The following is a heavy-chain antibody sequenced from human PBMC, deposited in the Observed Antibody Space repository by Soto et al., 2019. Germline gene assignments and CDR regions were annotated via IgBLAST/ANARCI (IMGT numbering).Heavy chain of an antibody. Sequence: EVQLVESGGGLVQPGRSLRLSCAASGFTFDDYAMHWVRQAPGKGLEWVSGISWNSGSIGYADSVKGRFTISRDNAKNSLYLQMNGLRAEDTALYYCAKGGYSYGYYDYFDYWGQGTLVTVSS. CDR3: AKGGYSYGYYDYFDY. V-gene: IGHV3-9*01. CDR1: GFTFDDYA. J-gene: IGHJ4*02. D-gene: IGHD5-18*01. CDR2: ISWNSGSI.